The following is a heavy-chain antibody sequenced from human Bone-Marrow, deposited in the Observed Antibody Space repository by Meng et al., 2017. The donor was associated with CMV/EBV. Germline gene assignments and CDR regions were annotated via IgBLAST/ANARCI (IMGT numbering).Heavy chain of an antibody. CDR1: GFTFSGSA. V-gene: IGHV3-73*01. D-gene: IGHD1-1*01. Sequence: CAAAGFTFSGSAIHWVRQASGKGLEWVGRIRSKANSYATAYAASVKGRFTISRDDSKNTAYLQMNSLKTEDTAVYYCAKGELARSDSWGQGTLVTVSS. CDR2: IRSKANSYAT. J-gene: IGHJ4*02. CDR3: AKGELARSDS.